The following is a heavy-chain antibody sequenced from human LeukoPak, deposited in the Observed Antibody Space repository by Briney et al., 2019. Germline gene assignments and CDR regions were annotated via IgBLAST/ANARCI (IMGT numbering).Heavy chain of an antibody. V-gene: IGHV3-30*04. CDR3: ARDLSSSWTTIDY. J-gene: IGHJ4*02. CDR1: GFTFSSYA. Sequence: GRSLRLSCAASGFTFSSYAMHWVRQAPGKGLEWVAVISYDGSNKYYADSVKGRFTISRDNSKNTLYLQMNSLRAEDTAVYYCARDLSSSWTTIDYWGQGRLVTVYS. D-gene: IGHD6-13*01. CDR2: ISYDGSNK.